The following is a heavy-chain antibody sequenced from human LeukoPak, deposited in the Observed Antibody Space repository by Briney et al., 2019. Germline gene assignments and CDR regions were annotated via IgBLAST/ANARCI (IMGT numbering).Heavy chain of an antibody. J-gene: IGHJ1*01. D-gene: IGHD3-10*01. CDR3: AKDQGYYGSGSYREYFQH. Sequence: GGSLRLSCAASGFTFSSYAMTWVRQAPGKGLEWVSAISGSGDSTYYADSVKGRFTTSRDNSKNTLYLQMNSLRAEDTAIYYCAKDQGYYGSGSYREYFQHWGQGTLVTVSS. V-gene: IGHV3-23*01. CDR1: GFTFSSYA. CDR2: ISGSGDST.